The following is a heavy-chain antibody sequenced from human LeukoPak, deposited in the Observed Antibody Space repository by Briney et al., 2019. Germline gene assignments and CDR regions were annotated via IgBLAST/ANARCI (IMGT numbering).Heavy chain of an antibody. Sequence: SETLSLTCAASGDSISSSNWWSWVRQPPGKGLEWIGEIYHSGSTYYNPSLKSRVTISVDTSKNQFSLKLSSVTAADTAVYYCARGLAVADPFDYWGQGTLVTVSS. CDR2: IYHSGST. CDR1: GDSISSSNW. CDR3: ARGLAVADPFDY. D-gene: IGHD6-19*01. J-gene: IGHJ4*02. V-gene: IGHV4-4*02.